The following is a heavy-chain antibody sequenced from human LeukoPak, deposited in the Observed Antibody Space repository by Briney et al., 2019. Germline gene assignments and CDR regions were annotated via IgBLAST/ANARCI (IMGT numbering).Heavy chain of an antibody. J-gene: IGHJ4*02. CDR1: DVSISSHY. CDR3: ATIKRGNIYGYFDF. V-gene: IGHV4-59*11. D-gene: IGHD5-18*01. CDR2: MRDTVNT. Sequence: SETLSLTCSVSDVSISSHYWSRLRQPPGKGLEWIAYMRDTVNTKDNPSFKSRLTLSADTSKNQFSLRLSSVTAADSAVYYCATIKRGNIYGYFDFWGQGILVTVSS.